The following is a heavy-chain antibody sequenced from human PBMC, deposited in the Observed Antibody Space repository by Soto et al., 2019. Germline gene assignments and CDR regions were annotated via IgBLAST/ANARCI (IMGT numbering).Heavy chain of an antibody. V-gene: IGHV1-3*01. CDR1: GYTFTSYA. J-gene: IGHJ4*02. Sequence: ASVKVSCKASGYTFTSYAMHWVRQAPGQRLEWMGWINAGNGNTKYSQKFQGRVTITRDTSASTAYMELSSLRSEDTAVYYCARDVGSSSYFDYWGQGTLVTVSS. CDR2: INAGNGNT. CDR3: ARDVGSSSYFDY. D-gene: IGHD6-6*01.